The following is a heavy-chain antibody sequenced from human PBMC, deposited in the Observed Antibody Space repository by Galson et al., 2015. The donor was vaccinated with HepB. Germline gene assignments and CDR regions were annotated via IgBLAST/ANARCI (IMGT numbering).Heavy chain of an antibody. Sequence: SLRLSCAASGFTFSSYGMNWVRQAPGKGLEWVAVITCGGSNKYYADSVKGRFTISRDNSKNTLYLQMNSLRAEDTAVYYCARDAASGDDYYYDMDVWGQRTPVTVSS. CDR1: GFTFSSYG. J-gene: IGHJ6*02. CDR3: ARDAASGDDYYYDMDV. V-gene: IGHV3-30*03. CDR2: ITCGGSNK. D-gene: IGHD4-17*01.